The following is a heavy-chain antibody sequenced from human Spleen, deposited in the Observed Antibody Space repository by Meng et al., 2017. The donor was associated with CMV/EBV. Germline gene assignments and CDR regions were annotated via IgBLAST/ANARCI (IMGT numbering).Heavy chain of an antibody. CDR1: GFTFSSYS. V-gene: IGHV3-21*01. Sequence: GESLKISCAASGFTFSSYSMNWVRQAPGKGLEWVSSISSSSSYIYYADSVKGRFTISRDNAKNSLYLQMNSLRAEDTAVYYWARGKYYDSPAERYYYYYGMDVWGQGTTVTVSS. J-gene: IGHJ6*02. CDR3: ARGKYYDSPAERYYYYYGMDV. D-gene: IGHD3-22*01. CDR2: ISSSSSYI.